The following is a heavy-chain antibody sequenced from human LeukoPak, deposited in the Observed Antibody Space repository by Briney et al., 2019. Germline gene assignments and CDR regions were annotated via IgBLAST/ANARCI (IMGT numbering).Heavy chain of an antibody. V-gene: IGHV3-23*01. CDR2: ISGSGGST. CDR3: AKDLNTYGSGSFDY. J-gene: IGHJ4*02. D-gene: IGHD3-10*01. Sequence: GGSLRLSCAASGFTFSSYGMSWVRQAPGKGLEWVSAISGSGGSTYYADSVKGRFTISRDNSENTLYLQMNSLRAEETAVYYCAKDLNTYGSGSFDYWGQGTLVTVSS. CDR1: GFTFSSYG.